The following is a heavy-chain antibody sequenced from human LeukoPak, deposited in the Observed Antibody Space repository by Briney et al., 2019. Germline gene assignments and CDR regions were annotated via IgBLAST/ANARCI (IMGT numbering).Heavy chain of an antibody. Sequence: ASVNVSCKASGYTFTDYYIHWVRQAPGPGLEWMGWINPNSGGTNYAQNFQGRVTMTRDTYITTAYMDLSRLRLDDTAVYYCAVGRRTDFDYWGQGTLVTVSS. D-gene: IGHD1-26*01. CDR3: AVGRRTDFDY. CDR2: INPNSGGT. V-gene: IGHV1-2*02. CDR1: GYTFTDYY. J-gene: IGHJ4*02.